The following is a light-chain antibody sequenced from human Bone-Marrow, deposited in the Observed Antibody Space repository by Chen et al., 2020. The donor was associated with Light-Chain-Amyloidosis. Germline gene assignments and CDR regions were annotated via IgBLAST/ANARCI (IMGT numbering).Light chain of an antibody. CDR3: TAWDDSLNVRV. CDR1: SSNIGRNT. V-gene: IGLV1-44*01. Sequence: QPVLTQPPSASATPRQRVTISCSGASSNIGRNTVNWYQQLPGAAPKLVIYSNDQRPIGGSDRFSGSKSGTSASLAITGLRSEDEADYYCTAWDDSLNVRVFGGGTKLTVL. J-gene: IGLJ2*01. CDR2: SND.